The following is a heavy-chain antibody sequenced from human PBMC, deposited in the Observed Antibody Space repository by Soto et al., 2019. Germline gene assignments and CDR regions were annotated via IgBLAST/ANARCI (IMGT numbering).Heavy chain of an antibody. D-gene: IGHD5-18*01. CDR1: GGSIRSGGYY. J-gene: IGHJ6*02. CDR2: IHYSGNT. Sequence: SETLSLTCTVSGGSIRSGGYYWSWVRQNPRRGLEWIGNIHYSGNTYYNPSLKSRLTISVDTSKNQFSLNLSSVTAADTAVYYCARDRLMATAGTARHYFGLDVWGQGTTVTVSS. CDR3: ARDRLMATAGTARHYFGLDV. V-gene: IGHV4-31*03.